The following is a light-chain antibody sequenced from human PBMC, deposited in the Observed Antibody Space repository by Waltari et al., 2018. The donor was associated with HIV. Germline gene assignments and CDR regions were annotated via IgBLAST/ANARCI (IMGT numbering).Light chain of an antibody. CDR2: EDI. Sequence: SYELTQPPSVSVSPGQTARITCSGDTLPKKYANWYHQKSGQAPVLVIYEDIKRPSGIPERFSGSSSGTMAILTISGAQVEDEADYYCYSTESNGNHRVFGGGTKLTVL. J-gene: IGLJ3*02. CDR3: YSTESNGNHRV. CDR1: TLPKKY. V-gene: IGLV3-10*01.